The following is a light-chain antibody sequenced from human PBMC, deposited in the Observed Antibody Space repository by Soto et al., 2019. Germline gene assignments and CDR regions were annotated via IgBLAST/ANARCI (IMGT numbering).Light chain of an antibody. J-gene: IGKJ5*01. CDR1: QTVSSSF. Sequence: EIVLTQSPGTLSLSPGEIATLSCRASQTVSSSFLAWYQQTPGQAPRLLIYAASSRATGIPDRLSGSGSGTDFTLTISRLEPEDFAVYYCQQFFTFGQGTRLE. V-gene: IGKV3-20*01. CDR3: QQFFT. CDR2: AAS.